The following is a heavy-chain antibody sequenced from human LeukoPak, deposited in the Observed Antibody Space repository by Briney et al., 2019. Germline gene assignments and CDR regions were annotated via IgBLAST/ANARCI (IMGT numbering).Heavy chain of an antibody. CDR3: ARGGSITMIVVVSSFDY. CDR2: INPSGGST. J-gene: IGHJ4*02. V-gene: IGHV1-46*01. D-gene: IGHD3-22*01. CDR1: GYTFTSYY. Sequence: ASVKVSCKASGYTFTSYYIHWVRQAPGQGLEWMGIINPSGGSTSYAQKFQGRVTMTRDTSTSTVYMELSSLRSEDTAVYYCARGGSITMIVVVSSFDYWGQGTLVTVSS.